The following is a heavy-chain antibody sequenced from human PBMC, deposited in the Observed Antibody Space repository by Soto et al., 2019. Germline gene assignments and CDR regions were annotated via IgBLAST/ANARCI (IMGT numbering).Heavy chain of an antibody. V-gene: IGHV3-74*03. J-gene: IGHJ3*02. CDR3: VRDRRLRGHPFDI. D-gene: IGHD2-21*02. Sequence: EVQLVESGGGLVQPGGSLRLSCVASGFTFSDSWMHWVRQAPGKGLMWVSRISFDGTATTSADSVRGRFIISRDNAKHTLFLQMNHLGADDTAMYYCVRDRRLRGHPFDIWGQGTFVTVSS. CDR1: GFTFSDSW. CDR2: ISFDGTAT.